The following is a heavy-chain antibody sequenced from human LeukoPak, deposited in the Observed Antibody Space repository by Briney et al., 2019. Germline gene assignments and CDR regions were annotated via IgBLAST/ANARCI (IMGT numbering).Heavy chain of an antibody. CDR3: AKDPPKTTRAEYFDY. D-gene: IGHD4-17*01. Sequence: GGSLRLSCAASGFTFSSYAMSWVRQAPGEGLEWVSAISGSGGSTYYADSVKGRFTISRDNSKNTLYLQMNSLRAEDTAVYYCAKDPPKTTRAEYFDYWGQGTLVTVSS. CDR1: GFTFSSYA. CDR2: ISGSGGST. V-gene: IGHV3-23*01. J-gene: IGHJ4*02.